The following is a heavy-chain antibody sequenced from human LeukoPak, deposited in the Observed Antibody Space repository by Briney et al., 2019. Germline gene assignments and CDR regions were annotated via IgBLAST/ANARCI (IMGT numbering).Heavy chain of an antibody. Sequence: SETLSLTCTVSGGSISSYYWNWVRQPPGKGLEWIGYVYYSGRTNYNSSLKSRVTISVDTSKNQFSLKLSSVTAADTAVYYCARGFSGAFDIWGQGTMVTVSS. D-gene: IGHD3-10*01. CDR2: VYYSGRT. J-gene: IGHJ3*02. V-gene: IGHV4-59*12. CDR1: GGSISSYY. CDR3: ARGFSGAFDI.